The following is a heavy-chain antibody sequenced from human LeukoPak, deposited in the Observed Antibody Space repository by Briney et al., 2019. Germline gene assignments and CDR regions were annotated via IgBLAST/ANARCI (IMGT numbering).Heavy chain of an antibody. CDR3: ARLVGAQGYNWFDP. V-gene: IGHV1-18*01. CDR2: ISAYNGNT. CDR1: GYTFTSYG. D-gene: IGHD1-26*01. J-gene: IGHJ5*02. Sequence: VAVNVSCKASGYTFTSYGISWVRQAPGQGLEWMGWISAYNGNTNYAQKLQGRVTMTTDTSTSTAYMELRSLRSDDTAVYYCARLVGAQGYNWFDPWGQGTVGPDSS.